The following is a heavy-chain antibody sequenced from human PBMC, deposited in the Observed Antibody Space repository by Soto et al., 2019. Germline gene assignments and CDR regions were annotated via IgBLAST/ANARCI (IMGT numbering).Heavy chain of an antibody. CDR2: VTYDGSNT. J-gene: IGHJ6*02. CDR3: ARTASRGVCLLCGMDV. Sequence: GSLRLSCAASGFTFSNYAMSWVRQAPGRGLEWVSIVTYDGSNTYYADSVKGRFTISRDNSKNTLYLQMNSLRAEDTAVYYCARTASRGVCLLCGMDVWGQGTTVTVSS. V-gene: IGHV3-30-3*01. CDR1: GFTFSNYA. D-gene: IGHD2-8*01.